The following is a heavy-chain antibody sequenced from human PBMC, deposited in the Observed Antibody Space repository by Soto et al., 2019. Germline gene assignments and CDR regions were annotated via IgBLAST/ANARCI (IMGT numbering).Heavy chain of an antibody. Sequence: GGSLRLSCAASGFSFSTYSMNWVRQAPGKGLEWVSSISSSGLYIYYADSLKGRFTVSRDNAKNSLYLQMNSLKDEDTAVYYCATLVVTHLDYWGQGTLVTVSS. CDR3: ATLVVTHLDY. D-gene: IGHD2-15*01. CDR2: ISSSGLYI. J-gene: IGHJ4*02. V-gene: IGHV3-21*04. CDR1: GFSFSTYS.